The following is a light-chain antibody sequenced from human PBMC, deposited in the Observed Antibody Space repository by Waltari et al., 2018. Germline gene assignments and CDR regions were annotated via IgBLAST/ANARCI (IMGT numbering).Light chain of an antibody. J-gene: IGLJ2*01. CDR1: SSAVGGYNY. CDR2: EFS. V-gene: IGLV2-14*01. Sequence: QSALTQAASVSGSPGQSITIPCTGTSSAVGGYNYVTWYQQHPGNAPKLMIYEFSNRPSGFPNRFSGSKSGNTASLTISGLQAEDEADYYCSSYTSSSTLVVFGGGTKLTVL. CDR3: SSYTSSSTLVV.